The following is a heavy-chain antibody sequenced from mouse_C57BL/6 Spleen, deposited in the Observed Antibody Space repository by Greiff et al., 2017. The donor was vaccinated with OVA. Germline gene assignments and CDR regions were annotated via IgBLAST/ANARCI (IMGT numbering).Heavy chain of an antibody. CDR3: TIPLYGKAYYAMDY. CDR1: GFSLTSYA. J-gene: IGHJ4*01. D-gene: IGHD2-1*01. V-gene: IGHV2-9-1*01. Sequence: VQLVESGPGLVAPSQSLSITCTVSGFSLTSYAISWVRQPPGKGLEWLGVIWTGGGTNYNSALKSRLSISKDNSKSQVFLKMNSLQTDDTARYYCTIPLYGKAYYAMDYWGQGTSVTVSS. CDR2: IWTGGGT.